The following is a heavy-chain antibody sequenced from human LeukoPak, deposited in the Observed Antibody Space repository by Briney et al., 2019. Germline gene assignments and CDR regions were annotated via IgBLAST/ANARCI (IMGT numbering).Heavy chain of an antibody. CDR3: ARPLGYSGSGSYYAY. J-gene: IGHJ4*02. CDR1: GFTFSSYE. D-gene: IGHD3-10*01. Sequence: PGGSLRLSCEASGFTFSSYEMSWVRQAPGKGLECVSYISTGGDTIHYADSVRGRFTISRDNAKKSLYLQMNSLRAEDTAVYYCARPLGYSGSGSYYAYWGQGTLVTVSA. V-gene: IGHV3-48*03. CDR2: ISTGGDTI.